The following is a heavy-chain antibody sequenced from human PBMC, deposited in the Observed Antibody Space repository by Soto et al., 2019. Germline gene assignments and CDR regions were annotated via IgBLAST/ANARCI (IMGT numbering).Heavy chain of an antibody. CDR1: GFTFSSYG. D-gene: IGHD1-26*01. J-gene: IGHJ4*02. V-gene: IGHV3-33*01. CDR3: AREVGATYFDY. CDR2: IWYDGSNK. Sequence: GGSLRLSCAASGFTFSSYGMHWVRQAPGKGLEWVAVIWYDGSNKYYADSVKGRFTISRDNSKNTLYLQMNSLRAEDTAVYYCAREVGATYFDYWGQGTLVTVSS.